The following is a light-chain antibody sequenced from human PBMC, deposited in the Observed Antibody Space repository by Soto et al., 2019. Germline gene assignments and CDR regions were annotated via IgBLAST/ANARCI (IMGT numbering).Light chain of an antibody. J-gene: IGLJ1*01. CDR2: EVS. V-gene: IGLV2-14*01. CDR1: SSDVGGYNY. CDR3: SSYTSTSSVYV. Sequence: QSALTQPASVSGSPGQSITISCTGASSDVGGYNYVSWYQHHPGKAPKLMIYEVSTRPSGVSSRFSGSKSGNTASLTISGLQAEDEADYYCSSYTSTSSVYVFGTGTQLTVL.